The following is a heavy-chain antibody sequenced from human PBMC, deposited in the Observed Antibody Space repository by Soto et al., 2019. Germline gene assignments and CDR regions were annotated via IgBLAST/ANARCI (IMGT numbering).Heavy chain of an antibody. CDR3: AGTTSLQWYYMDV. D-gene: IGHD1-7*01. CDR1: GGSISSYY. J-gene: IGHJ6*03. Sequence: SETLSLTCTVSGGSISSYYWSWIRQPPGKGLEWIGYIYYSGSTNYNPSLKSRVTISVDTSKNQFSLKLSSVTPEDTAVYYCAGTTSLQWYYMDVWGKGTTVTVSS. CDR2: IYYSGST. V-gene: IGHV4-59*12.